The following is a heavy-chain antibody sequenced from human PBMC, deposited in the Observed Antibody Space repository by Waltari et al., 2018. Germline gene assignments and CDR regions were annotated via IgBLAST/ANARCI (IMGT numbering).Heavy chain of an antibody. J-gene: IGHJ5*02. D-gene: IGHD6-13*01. CDR1: GGTFRRHL. CDR2: VNPIFGTA. V-gene: IGHV1-69*01. Sequence: QVQLVQSGAEVKKPGSSVKVSCKASGGTFRRHLLSCVRQAPGQGLGWMGGVNPIFGTANYAQQFQGRVTITADESTSTAYMELSSLRSEDTAVYYCARDILGSSWYGGWFDPWGQGTLVTVSS. CDR3: ARDILGSSWYGGWFDP.